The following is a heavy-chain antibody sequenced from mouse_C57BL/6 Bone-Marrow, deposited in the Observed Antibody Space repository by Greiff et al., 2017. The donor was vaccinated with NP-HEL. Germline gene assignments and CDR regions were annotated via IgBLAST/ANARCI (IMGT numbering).Heavy chain of an antibody. CDR2: IDPSDSYT. V-gene: IGHV1-50*01. Sequence: QVQLKQPGAELVKPGASVKLSCKASGYTFTSYWMQWVKQRPGQGLEWIGEIDPSDSYTNYNQKFKGKATLTVDTSSSTAYMQLSSLTSEDSAVYYYARGGDCPWFAYWGQGTLVTVSA. J-gene: IGHJ3*01. CDR1: GYTFTSYW. CDR3: ARGGDCPWFAY.